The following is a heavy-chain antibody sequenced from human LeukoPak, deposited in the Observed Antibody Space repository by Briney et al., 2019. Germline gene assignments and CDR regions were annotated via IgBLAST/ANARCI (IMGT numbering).Heavy chain of an antibody. CDR1: GGSVSGYF. D-gene: IGHD3-10*01. CDR3: ANRNYYGSESPLGFDP. CDR2: INHSGST. V-gene: IGHV4-34*01. Sequence: SETLTLTCAVYGGSVSGYFWSWIRQPPGKGLEWIGEINHSGSTNYNPSLKSRVTISVDTSKNQFSLKLSSVTAADTAVYYCANRNYYGSESPLGFDPWGQGTLVTVSS. J-gene: IGHJ5*02.